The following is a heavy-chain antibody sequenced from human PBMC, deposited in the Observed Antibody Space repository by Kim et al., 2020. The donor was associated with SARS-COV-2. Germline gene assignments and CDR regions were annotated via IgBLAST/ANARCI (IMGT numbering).Heavy chain of an antibody. J-gene: IGHJ2*01. Sequence: GGSLRVSCTASGFPFHGYGMHWLRQAPGKGLEWVAVISYDGSIKYYADSVRGRFTISRDNSKNTLYLQMNNLRIEDTAVYYCVSDFDESGWPWGRG. CDR3: VSDFDESGWP. D-gene: IGHD6-19*01. V-gene: IGHV3-30*03. CDR1: GFPFHGYG. CDR2: ISYDGSIK.